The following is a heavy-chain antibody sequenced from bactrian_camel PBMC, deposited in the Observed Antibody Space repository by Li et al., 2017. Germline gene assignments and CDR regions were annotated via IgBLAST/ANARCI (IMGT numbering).Heavy chain of an antibody. CDR3: AASFCGRSTCSSEYNY. CDR1: GFAFSTYA. Sequence: VQLVESGGGLVQPGGSLRLSCAASGFAFSTYAMSWVRQAPGAECELVARIAYYGTTYYADSVKGRFTISQDSAKNILYLQMHSLKPEDTAVYYCAASFCGRSTCSSEYNYWGRGTQVTVS. D-gene: IGHD1*01. CDR2: IAYYGTT. J-gene: IGHJ4*01. V-gene: IGHV3S10*01.